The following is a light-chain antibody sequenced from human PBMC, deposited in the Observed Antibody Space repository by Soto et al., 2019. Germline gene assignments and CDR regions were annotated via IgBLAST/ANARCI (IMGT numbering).Light chain of an antibody. CDR1: QDVSNY. Sequence: DIQMTQSPSSLSASVGDRVTITCQASQDVSNYLSWYQQKPGKAPKLLIYAASNLETGVPLRFSGSGSGTHFTFTISSLQPEDIGTYYCQQYDNLPFTFGGGSNVEIK. J-gene: IGKJ4*01. V-gene: IGKV1-33*01. CDR2: AAS. CDR3: QQYDNLPFT.